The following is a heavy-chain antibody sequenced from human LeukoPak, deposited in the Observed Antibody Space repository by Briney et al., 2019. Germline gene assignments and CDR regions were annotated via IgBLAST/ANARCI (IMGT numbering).Heavy chain of an antibody. V-gene: IGHV1-18*01. CDR1: GYTFTSYG. Sequence: GASVKVSCKASGYTFTSYGISWVRQAPGQGLEWMGWISAYNGNTNYAQKLQGRVTMTTDTSTSTAYMELRSLRSDDTAVYYCARTSLRRYFDWLPFDYWGQGTLVTVSS. CDR3: ARTSLRRYFDWLPFDY. J-gene: IGHJ4*02. D-gene: IGHD3-9*01. CDR2: ISAYNGNT.